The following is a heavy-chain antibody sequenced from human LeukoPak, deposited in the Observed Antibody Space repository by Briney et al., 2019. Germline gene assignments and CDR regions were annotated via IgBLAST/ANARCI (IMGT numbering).Heavy chain of an antibody. Sequence: PSETLSLTCAVYGGSFSGYYWSWIRQPPGKGLEWIGEINHSGSTNYNPSLKSRVTISVDTSKNQFSLKLSSVTAADTAVYYCARGAMARRGGWFDPWGQGTLVTVSS. CDR2: INHSGST. J-gene: IGHJ5*02. CDR1: GGSFSGYY. D-gene: IGHD2-2*01. V-gene: IGHV4-34*01. CDR3: ARGAMARRGGWFDP.